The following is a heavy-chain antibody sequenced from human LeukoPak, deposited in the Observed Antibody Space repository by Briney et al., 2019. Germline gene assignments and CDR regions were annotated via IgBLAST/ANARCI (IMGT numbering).Heavy chain of an antibody. CDR2: ISGSGGST. D-gene: IGHD6-13*01. J-gene: IGHJ4*02. V-gene: IGHV3-23*01. CDR3: AKDSYSIAAAHSY. Sequence: GGSLRLSCAASGFTFSSYSMNWVRQAPGKGLEWVSAISGSGGSTYYADSVKGRFTISRDNSKNTLYLQMNSLRAEDTAVYYCAKDSYSIAAAHSYWGQGTLVTVSS. CDR1: GFTFSSYS.